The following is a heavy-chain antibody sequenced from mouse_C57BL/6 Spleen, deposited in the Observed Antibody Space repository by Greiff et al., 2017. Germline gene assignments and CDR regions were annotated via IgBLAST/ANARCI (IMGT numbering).Heavy chain of an antibody. D-gene: IGHD2-10*02. Sequence: VQLQQSGAELMKPGASVKLSCKATGYTFTGYWIEWVKQRPGHGLEWIGEIFPGGGGTNYNEKVKGKATFTADTSSNTAYMQLSSLTTEDSAIYYCAREGVRYGRFAYWGQGTLVTVSA. CDR2: IFPGGGGT. CDR3: AREGVRYGRFAY. J-gene: IGHJ3*01. V-gene: IGHV1-9*01. CDR1: GYTFTGYW.